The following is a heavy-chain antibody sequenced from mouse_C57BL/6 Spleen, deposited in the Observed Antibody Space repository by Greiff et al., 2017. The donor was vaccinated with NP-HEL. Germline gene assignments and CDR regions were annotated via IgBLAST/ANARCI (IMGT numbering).Heavy chain of an antibody. J-gene: IGHJ1*03. CDR3: AREDGTFGYFDV. CDR1: GYAFSSSW. Sequence: VQLQESGPELVKPGASVKISCKASGYAFSSSWMNWVKQRPGKGLEWIGRIYPGDGDTNYNGKFKGKATLTADKSSSTAYMQLSSLTSEDSAVYFCAREDGTFGYFDVWGTGTTVTVSS. V-gene: IGHV1-82*01. CDR2: IYPGDGDT. D-gene: IGHD4-1*01.